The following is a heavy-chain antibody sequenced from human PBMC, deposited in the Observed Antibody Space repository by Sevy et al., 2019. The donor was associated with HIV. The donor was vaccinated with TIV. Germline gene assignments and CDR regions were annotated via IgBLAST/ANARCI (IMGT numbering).Heavy chain of an antibody. J-gene: IGHJ6*02. CDR1: GGSISSGGYY. CDR2: IYYSGST. CDR3: ARDRRLVYYYYGMDV. V-gene: IGHV4-31*03. Sequence: SETLSLTCTVSGGSISSGGYYWSWIRQHPGKGLEWIGYIYYSGSTYYNPSLKSRVTISVDTSKNQFSLKLSSVTAADTAVYYRARDRRLVYYYYGMDVWGQGTTVTVSS.